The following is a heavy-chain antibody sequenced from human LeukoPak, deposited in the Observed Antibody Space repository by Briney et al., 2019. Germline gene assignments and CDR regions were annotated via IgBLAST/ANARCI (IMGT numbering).Heavy chain of an antibody. V-gene: IGHV3-23*01. CDR2: ISGSGGST. Sequence: GGSLRLSCAASGFTFSNYAMSWVRQAPGRGLEWVSGISGSGGSTYYADSVKGRFTISRDNSKNTLYLQMNSLRAEDTAVYYCAKDPDFWSGPFDYWGQGTLVTVSS. J-gene: IGHJ4*02. D-gene: IGHD3-3*01. CDR1: GFTFSNYA. CDR3: AKDPDFWSGPFDY.